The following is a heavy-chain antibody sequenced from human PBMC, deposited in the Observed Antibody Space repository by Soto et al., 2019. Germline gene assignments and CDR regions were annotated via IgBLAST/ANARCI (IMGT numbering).Heavy chain of an antibody. CDR2: IYDSGST. CDR1: GGSISRYY. Sequence: SETLSLTCTVSGGSISRYYWSWIRQPPGRGLEWIGYIYDSGSTNYNPSLKSRVTISGNTSKNQFSLKLSSVTAADTAVYYCARDLVVPAALNYNYGMDVWGQGTTVTVSS. CDR3: ARDLVVPAALNYNYGMDV. J-gene: IGHJ6*02. D-gene: IGHD2-2*01. V-gene: IGHV4-59*01.